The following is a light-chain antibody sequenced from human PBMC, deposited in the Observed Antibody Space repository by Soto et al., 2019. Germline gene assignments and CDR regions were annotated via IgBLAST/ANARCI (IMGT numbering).Light chain of an antibody. V-gene: IGLV1-40*01. CDR1: SSNIGAGYD. CDR2: ANS. Sequence: QSVLTQPPSVSGAPGQRVTISCTGSSSNIGAGYDVHWYQQLPETAPKLLISANSNRPSGVPDRFSGSKSGTSASLAITGLQTEDEADYYCQSYDSSLSALVFGGGTQLTVL. J-gene: IGLJ2*01. CDR3: QSYDSSLSALV.